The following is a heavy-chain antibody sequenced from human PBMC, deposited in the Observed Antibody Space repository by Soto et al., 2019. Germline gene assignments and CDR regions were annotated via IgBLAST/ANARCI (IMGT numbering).Heavy chain of an antibody. CDR3: AGGRYWGGVFAY. J-gene: IGHJ4*02. D-gene: IGHD3-16*01. CDR2: IQDGGSI. Sequence: GGSLRLSCAASGFTVSNNYMTWVRQAPGKGLEWVAVIQDGGSISYADSVEGRFTISRDDSKNTLYLQMNNLRAEDTAVYYFAGGRYWGGVFAYWGQGILVTVSS. CDR1: GFTVSNNY. V-gene: IGHV3-53*01.